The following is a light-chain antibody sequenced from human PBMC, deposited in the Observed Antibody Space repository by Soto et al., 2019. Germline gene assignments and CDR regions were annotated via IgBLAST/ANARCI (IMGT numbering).Light chain of an antibody. CDR3: QQYDNWPIT. V-gene: IGKV3-15*01. J-gene: IGKJ5*01. CDR1: QSIKIN. Sequence: EIGVTHSPSTLSVSPGGRSSLSCRASQSIKINLDWYQQKPGKAPRLLIYGASTRATGLPARLSGSGSGTEFTLIISSLQSEDSAVYYCQQYDNWPITFGHGTRLEIK. CDR2: GAS.